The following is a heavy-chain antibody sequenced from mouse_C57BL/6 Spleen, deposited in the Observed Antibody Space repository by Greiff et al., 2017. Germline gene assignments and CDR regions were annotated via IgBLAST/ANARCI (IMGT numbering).Heavy chain of an antibody. D-gene: IGHD1-1*01. V-gene: IGHV1-59*01. J-gene: IGHJ4*01. CDR3: ARVPYYYGSSYYAMDY. CDR2: IDPSDSYT. Sequence: QVQLKQPGAELVRPGTSVKLSCKASGYTFTSYWMHWVKQRPGQGLEWIGVIDPSDSYTNYNQKFKGKATLTVDTSSSTAYMQLSSLTSEDSAVYYCARVPYYYGSSYYAMDYWGQGTSVTVSS. CDR1: GYTFTSYW.